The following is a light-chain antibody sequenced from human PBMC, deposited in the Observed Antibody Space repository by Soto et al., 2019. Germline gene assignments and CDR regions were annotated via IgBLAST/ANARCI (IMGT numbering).Light chain of an antibody. V-gene: IGKV1-27*01. Sequence: DIQMTQSRSSLSASIGDRVTIACRASQDISHYLAWYQQKPGKVPNLLIHAASTLQPGVPSRFSASGSGTDFTLTISRLQPEDVATYYCQKYDSAPFTFGPGTRLEIK. J-gene: IGKJ3*01. CDR3: QKYDSAPFT. CDR1: QDISHY. CDR2: AAS.